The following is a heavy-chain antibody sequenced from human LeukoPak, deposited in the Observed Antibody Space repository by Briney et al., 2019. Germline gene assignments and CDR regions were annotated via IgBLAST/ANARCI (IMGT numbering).Heavy chain of an antibody. Sequence: ASVKVSCKVSGYTLTELSMHWVRQAPGKGLEWMGGFDPEDGETIYAQKFQGRVTMTEDTSTDTAYMELSSLRSEDTAVYYCATVYFPPEGPYCSSTSCYGFWFDPWGQGTLVTVSS. CDR3: ATVYFPPEGPYCSSTSCYGFWFDP. J-gene: IGHJ5*02. V-gene: IGHV1-24*01. D-gene: IGHD2-2*01. CDR2: FDPEDGET. CDR1: GYTLTELS.